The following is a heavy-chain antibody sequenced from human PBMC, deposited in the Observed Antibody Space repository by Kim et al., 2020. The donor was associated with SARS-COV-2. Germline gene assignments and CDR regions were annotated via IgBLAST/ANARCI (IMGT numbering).Heavy chain of an antibody. CDR1: GFTFSDYY. V-gene: IGHV3-11*01. Sequence: GGSLRLSCAASGFTFSDYYMSWIRQAPGKGLEWVSYISSSGSTIFYADSVKGRFTISRDNAKNSLYLQMNSLRAEDTAVYYCARDLGAFMTTVTSPKYFDYWGQGTLVTVSS. D-gene: IGHD4-4*01. CDR2: ISSSGSTI. CDR3: ARDLGAFMTTVTSPKYFDY. J-gene: IGHJ4*02.